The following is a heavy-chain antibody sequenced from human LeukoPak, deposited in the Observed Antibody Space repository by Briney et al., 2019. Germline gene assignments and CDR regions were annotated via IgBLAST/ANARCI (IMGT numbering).Heavy chain of an antibody. CDR3: ARDSVPWFGELGAFDI. D-gene: IGHD3-10*01. J-gene: IGHJ3*02. CDR2: IYYSGST. Sequence: KTSETLSLTCTVSGGSISSSSYYWGWIRQPPGKGLEWIGSIYYSGSTYYNPSLKSRVTISVDTSKNQFSLKLSSVTAADTAVYYCARDSVPWFGELGAFDIWGQGTMVTVSS. CDR1: GGSISSSSYY. V-gene: IGHV4-39*07.